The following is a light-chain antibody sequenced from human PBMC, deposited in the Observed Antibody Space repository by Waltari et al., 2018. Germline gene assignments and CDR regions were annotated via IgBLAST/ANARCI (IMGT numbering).Light chain of an antibody. CDR2: LGS. J-gene: IGKJ1*01. Sequence: VMTQSPLSLPVTPGYPASIPCRSSQSLLHSNGYNYLDWYLQKPGQSPQLLIYLGSNRASGVPDRFSGSGSGTDFTLKINRVEAEDVGVYYCMQALQTPWTFGQGTKVEIK. V-gene: IGKV2-28*01. CDR1: QSLLHSNGYNY. CDR3: MQALQTPWT.